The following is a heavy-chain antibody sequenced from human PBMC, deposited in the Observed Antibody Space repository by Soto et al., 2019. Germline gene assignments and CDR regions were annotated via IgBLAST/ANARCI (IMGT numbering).Heavy chain of an antibody. CDR1: GYIFTGYY. CDR2: VNPNSGGT. CDR3: ARPLYSSPGY. J-gene: IGHJ4*02. D-gene: IGHD6-19*01. V-gene: IGHV1-2*02. Sequence: SVKVSCKASGYIFTGYYMHWVRQAPGQGLEWMGWVNPNSGGTNYAQRFQGRVTMTRDTSISTAYMELSRLRSDDTAVYYCARPLYSSPGYWGQGTLVTVSS.